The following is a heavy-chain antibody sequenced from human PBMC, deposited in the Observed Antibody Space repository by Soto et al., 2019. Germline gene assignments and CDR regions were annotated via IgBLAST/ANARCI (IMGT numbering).Heavy chain of an antibody. Sequence: SETLSLTCTVSGGSISSYYWSWIRQPPGKGLEWIGYIYYSGSTNYNPSLKSRVTISVDTSKNQFSLKLSSVTAADTAVYYCARAALWFGELFPLNFDYWGQGTLVTVSS. CDR2: IYYSGST. D-gene: IGHD3-10*01. V-gene: IGHV4-59*01. CDR3: ARAALWFGELFPLNFDY. CDR1: GGSISSYY. J-gene: IGHJ4*02.